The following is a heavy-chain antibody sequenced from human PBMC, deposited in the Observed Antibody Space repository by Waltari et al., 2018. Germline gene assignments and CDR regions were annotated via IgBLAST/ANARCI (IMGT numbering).Heavy chain of an antibody. CDR3: AREALYCSGGSYLDY. J-gene: IGHJ4*02. CDR1: GGSISSYY. V-gene: IGHV4-4*07. Sequence: QVQLQESGPGLVKPSETLSLTCTVSGGSISSYYWSWIRQPAGKGLEWIGRIYTSGSTNYNPSLKSRVTMSVDTSKNQISLKLSSVTAADTAVYYCAREALYCSGGSYLDYWGQGTLVTVSS. CDR2: IYTSGST. D-gene: IGHD2-15*01.